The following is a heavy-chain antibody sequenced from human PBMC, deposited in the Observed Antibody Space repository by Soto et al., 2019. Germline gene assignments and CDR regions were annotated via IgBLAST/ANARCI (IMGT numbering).Heavy chain of an antibody. CDR1: GGSISSYY. CDR3: ARDHRQGVFDY. Sequence: SETLSLTCTVSGGSISSYYWSWIRQPPGKGLEWIGYIYYSGSTNYNPSLKSRVTISVDTSKNQFSLKLSSVTAADTAVYYCARDHRQGVFDYWGQGTLVTVCS. CDR2: IYYSGST. V-gene: IGHV4-59*01. D-gene: IGHD2-8*01. J-gene: IGHJ4*02.